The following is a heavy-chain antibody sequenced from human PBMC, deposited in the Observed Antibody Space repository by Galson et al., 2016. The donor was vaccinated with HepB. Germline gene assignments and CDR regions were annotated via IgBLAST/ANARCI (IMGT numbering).Heavy chain of an antibody. J-gene: IGHJ4*02. CDR2: FYSSGKT. V-gene: IGHV3-53*01. CDR1: GYTVSSNN. CDR3: VREVYGGALDY. Sequence: SLRLSCAASGYTVSSNNMDWVRQAPGKGLEWVSVFYSSGKTAHADSVEGRFTVSRDTSKNMLYLQMNSLRAEDTAIYYCVREVYGGALDYWGQGTLVSVSS. D-gene: IGHD4-23*01.